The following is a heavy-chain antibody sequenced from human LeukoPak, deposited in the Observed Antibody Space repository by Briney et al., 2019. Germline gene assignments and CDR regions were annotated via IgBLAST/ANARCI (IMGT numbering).Heavy chain of an antibody. D-gene: IGHD1-14*01. CDR3: ARGRYHYYYMDV. J-gene: IGHJ6*03. CDR2: IYTSGST. Sequence: SQTLSLTCTVSGGSISSGSYYWSWIRQPAGKGLEWIGRIYTSGSTNYNPSLKSRVTISVDTSKNQFSLKPSSVTAADTAVYYCARGRYHYYYMDVWGKGTTVTVSS. CDR1: GGSISSGSYY. V-gene: IGHV4-61*02.